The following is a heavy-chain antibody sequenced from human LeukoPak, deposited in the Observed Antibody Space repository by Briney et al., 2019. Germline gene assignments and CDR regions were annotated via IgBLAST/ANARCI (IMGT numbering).Heavy chain of an antibody. CDR3: ASQTSDKGFDY. J-gene: IGHJ4*02. CDR2: TKKDGSEI. CDR1: GFTFSSYW. Sequence: GGSLRLSCAASGFTFSSYWMSWVRQAPGKGLEWVANTKKDGSEIYYGDSVKGRLTISRDNAKNSLYLEMNSLRAEDTAVYYCASQTSDKGFDYWGQGTLVTVSS. D-gene: IGHD2-2*01. V-gene: IGHV3-7*05.